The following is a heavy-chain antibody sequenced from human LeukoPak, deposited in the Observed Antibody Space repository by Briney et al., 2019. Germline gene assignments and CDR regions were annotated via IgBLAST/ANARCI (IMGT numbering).Heavy chain of an antibody. CDR2: IYGGDNI. J-gene: IGHJ4*02. CDR1: GFTVSSNY. D-gene: IGHD5-18*01. V-gene: IGHV3-66*04. Sequence: GSLRLSCAASGFTVSSNYISWVRQAPGKGLEWVSMIYGGDNIYYTDSVKGRFTISRDNSKNTLDLQMNSLRVEDTAVYYCARRGHGYGSPFDYWGQGTLVTVSS. CDR3: ARRGHGYGSPFDY.